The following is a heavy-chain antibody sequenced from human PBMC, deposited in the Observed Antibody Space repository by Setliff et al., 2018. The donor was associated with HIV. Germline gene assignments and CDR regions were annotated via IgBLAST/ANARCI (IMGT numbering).Heavy chain of an antibody. Sequence: GGSLRLSCAASGFTFSSYGMHWVRQAPGKGLEWVAVISKDGSNKYYADSVKGRFTISRDNSKNTLYLQMNSLRAEDTAVYYYGLDVWGQGTTVTVSS. V-gene: IGHV3-30*03. CDR1: GFTFSSYG. CDR3: GLDV. J-gene: IGHJ6*02. CDR2: ISKDGSNK.